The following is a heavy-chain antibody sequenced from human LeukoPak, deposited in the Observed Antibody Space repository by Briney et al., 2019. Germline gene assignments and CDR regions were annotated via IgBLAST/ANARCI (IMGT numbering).Heavy chain of an antibody. Sequence: SVKVSCKASGGTFSSYAISWVRQAPGQGLEWMGGIIPIFGTANYAQKFQGRVTITADESTSTAYVELSSLRSEDTAVYYCAREATGTMDFDYWGQGTLVTVSS. V-gene: IGHV1-69*01. J-gene: IGHJ4*02. CDR1: GGTFSSYA. CDR3: AREATGTMDFDY. CDR2: IIPIFGTA. D-gene: IGHD1-1*01.